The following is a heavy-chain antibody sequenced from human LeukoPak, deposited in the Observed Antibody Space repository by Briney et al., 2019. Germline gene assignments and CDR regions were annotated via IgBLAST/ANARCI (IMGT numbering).Heavy chain of an antibody. CDR3: ARHATRPNWYSPIDY. J-gene: IGHJ4*02. CDR2: IYPGPGSGPGGSNP. Sequence: GESLQISCKTSGYTFTNYWIGWVRQMPGKGLEWMGIIYPGPGSGPGGSNPIYSPSFQGQVTISADNSITTAYLQWSSLKASDTAIYFCARHATRPNWYSPIDYWGQGTLVTVSS. V-gene: IGHV5-51*01. D-gene: IGHD2-21*01. CDR1: GYTFTNYW.